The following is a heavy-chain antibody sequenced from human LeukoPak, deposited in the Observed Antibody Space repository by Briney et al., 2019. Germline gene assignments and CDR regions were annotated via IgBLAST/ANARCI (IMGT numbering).Heavy chain of an antibody. CDR3: ARGSFSSGWDY. CDR2: IYTGGST. J-gene: IGHJ4*02. D-gene: IGHD6-19*01. V-gene: IGHV4-4*09. CDR1: GGSISSYY. Sequence: SETLSLTCTVSGGSISSYYWSWIRQPPGKGLEWIGYIYTGGSTNYNPSLKSRVTISVDTSKNQFSLKLSSVTAADTAVYYCARGSFSSGWDYWGQGTLVTVSS.